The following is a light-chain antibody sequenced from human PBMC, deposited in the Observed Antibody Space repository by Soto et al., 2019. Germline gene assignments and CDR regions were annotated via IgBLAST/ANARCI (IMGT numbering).Light chain of an antibody. CDR1: QSVSSSY. Sequence: EIVMTQSPATLSVSPGERATLSCRASQSVSSSYLAWYQQKPGQAPRLLIYGASSRATGIPDRFSGSESGTDFTLTISRLEPEDFVVYYCQQYGSSPFTFGQGTRLEIK. CDR3: QQYGSSPFT. CDR2: GAS. J-gene: IGKJ5*01. V-gene: IGKV3-20*01.